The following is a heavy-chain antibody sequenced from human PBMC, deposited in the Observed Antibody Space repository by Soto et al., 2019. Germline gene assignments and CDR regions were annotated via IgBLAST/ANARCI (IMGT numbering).Heavy chain of an antibody. Sequence: GGSLRLSCAASGFTFSGDSMNWVRQAPGKGLEWVSTISTTSTYMDYADSVKGRFTISRDNANNSLHLQMNSLRAEDTAVYYCTRDYVMDVWGQGTTVTVSS. CDR3: TRDYVMDV. CDR1: GFTFSGDS. CDR2: ISTTSTYM. J-gene: IGHJ6*02. V-gene: IGHV3-21*01.